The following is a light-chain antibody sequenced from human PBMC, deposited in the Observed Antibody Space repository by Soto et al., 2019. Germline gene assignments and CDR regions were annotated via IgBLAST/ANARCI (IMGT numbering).Light chain of an antibody. J-gene: IGKJ1*01. V-gene: IGKV1-5*03. Sequence: DIQMTQSPSTLSASVGDRITISCRASQSVDTWLAWHQQKPGKSPKLLIYKASSLESGVQAKFSGSGSGTEFTITISILQPADSATYYIQQYHGSISTFLQGTNEEIK. CDR1: QSVDTW. CDR3: QQYHGSIST. CDR2: KAS.